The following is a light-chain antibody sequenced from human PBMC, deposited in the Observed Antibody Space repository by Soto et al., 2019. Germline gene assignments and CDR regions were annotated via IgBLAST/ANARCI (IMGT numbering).Light chain of an antibody. CDR3: QPYGGSPPYT. J-gene: IGKJ2*01. V-gene: IGKV3-20*01. CDR2: GAS. Sequence: EIVLTQSPGTLSLSPGERATLSCRASHSVSSRYLAWYQQKPGQAPRLLIYGASSRATGIPDRFSGSGSGTDFTLTISRLEPEDFAVYYCQPYGGSPPYTFGQGTKLEIK. CDR1: HSVSSRY.